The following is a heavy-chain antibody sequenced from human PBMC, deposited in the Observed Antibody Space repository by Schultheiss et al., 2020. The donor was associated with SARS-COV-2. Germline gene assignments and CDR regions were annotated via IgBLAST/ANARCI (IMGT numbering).Heavy chain of an antibody. D-gene: IGHD5-18*01. CDR3: ARDRRGQLSGSYYYYYGMDV. V-gene: IGHV4-34*01. CDR1: GGSLSGDY. CDR2: IDHSGSS. J-gene: IGHJ6*02. Sequence: SETLSLTCAVSGGSLSGDYWSWIRQSPGKGLEWIGEIDHSGSSNYSPSLKSRATISVDTSRNQFSLKLSSVTAADTAVYYCARDRRGQLSGSYYYYYGMDVWGQGTTVTVSS.